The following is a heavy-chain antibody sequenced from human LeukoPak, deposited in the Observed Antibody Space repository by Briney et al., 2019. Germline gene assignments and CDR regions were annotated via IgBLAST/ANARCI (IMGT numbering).Heavy chain of an antibody. CDR2: IYTGGTT. V-gene: IGHV3-66*01. J-gene: IGHJ4*02. Sequence: PGGSLRLSCAASGFTVSSSNYMNWVRQAPGKGLEWVSGIYTGGTTYYTDSVKGRFTISRDNPNNTLYLQMHSLRAEDTAVYYCAREISWFGIWGQETLVTVSS. D-gene: IGHD3-16*01. CDR1: GFTVSSSNY. CDR3: AREISWFGI.